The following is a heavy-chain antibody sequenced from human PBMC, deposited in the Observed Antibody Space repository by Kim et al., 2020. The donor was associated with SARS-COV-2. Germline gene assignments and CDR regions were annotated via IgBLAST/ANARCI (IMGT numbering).Heavy chain of an antibody. CDR3: ARDRGYCSGGSCYSYWYFDL. V-gene: IGHV1-8*01. CDR2: MNPNSGNT. Sequence: ASVKVSCKASGYTFTSYDINWVRQATGQGLEWMGWMNPNSGNTGYAQKFQGRVTMTRNTSISTAYMELSSLRSEDTAVYYCARDRGYCSGGSCYSYWYFDLWGRGTLVTVSS. J-gene: IGHJ2*01. D-gene: IGHD2-15*01. CDR1: GYTFTSYD.